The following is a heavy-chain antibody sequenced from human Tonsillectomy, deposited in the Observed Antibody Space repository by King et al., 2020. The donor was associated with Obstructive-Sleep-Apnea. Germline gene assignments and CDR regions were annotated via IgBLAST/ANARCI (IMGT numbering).Heavy chain of an antibody. J-gene: IGHJ4*02. CDR1: GFTFSDYY. CDR2: ISSSSSYT. D-gene: IGHD2-2*01. CDR3: ARDRPIVLVPAAPDY. V-gene: IGHV3-11*06. Sequence: QLVQYGGGLVKPGGSLRLSCAASGFTFSDYYMSWIRQAPGKGLEWGSYISSSSSYTNYADSVKGRFTISRDNAKNSLYLQLNSLRAEDTAVYYCARDRPIVLVPAAPDYWGQGTLVTVSS.